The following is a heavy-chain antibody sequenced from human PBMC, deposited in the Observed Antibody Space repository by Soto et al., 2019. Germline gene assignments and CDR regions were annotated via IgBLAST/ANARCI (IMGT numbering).Heavy chain of an antibody. CDR3: ARGGLLPYH. D-gene: IGHD2-15*01. Sequence: QLQLQGSGSGLVKPSQTLSLTCAVSGGSISSGGYSWGWIRQPPGKGLEWIGYISHSGSTYYNPSLKSPVSISVDRSKNQFFLTLSSVTAADTAVYYCARGGLLPYHWGQGTLVTVSS. CDR2: ISHSGST. CDR1: GGSISSGGYS. V-gene: IGHV4-30-2*01. J-gene: IGHJ5*02.